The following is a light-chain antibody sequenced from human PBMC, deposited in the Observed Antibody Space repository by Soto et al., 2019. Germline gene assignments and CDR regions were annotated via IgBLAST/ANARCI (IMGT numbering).Light chain of an antibody. CDR3: CSYAGSSTFLVV. J-gene: IGLJ2*01. CDR2: EVS. V-gene: IGLV2-23*02. CDR1: SSDVGSYNL. Sequence: QSVLTQPASVSGSPGQSITISCTGTSSDVGSYNLVSWYQQHPGKAPKLMIYEVSKRPSGVSNRFSGSKYGNTASLTISGLQAEDEADYYCCSYAGSSTFLVVFGGGTKLTVL.